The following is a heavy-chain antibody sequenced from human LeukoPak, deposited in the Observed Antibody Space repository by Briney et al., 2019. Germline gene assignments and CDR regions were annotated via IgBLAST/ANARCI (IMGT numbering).Heavy chain of an antibody. V-gene: IGHV3-53*01. CDR2: IYSGGST. Sequence: GGSLRLSCAASGFTVSSNYMSWVRQAPGKGLEWVSVIYSGGSTYYADSVKGRFTISRDNSKNTLYLQMNSLRAEDTAVYYCAKSQDCYDFWSGYFDYWGQGTLVTVSS. CDR1: GFTVSSNY. D-gene: IGHD3-3*01. CDR3: AKSQDCYDFWSGYFDY. J-gene: IGHJ4*02.